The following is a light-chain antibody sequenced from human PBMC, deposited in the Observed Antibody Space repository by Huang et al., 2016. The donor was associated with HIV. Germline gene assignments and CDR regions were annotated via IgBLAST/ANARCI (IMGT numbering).Light chain of an antibody. J-gene: IGKJ4*01. CDR3: QQTSRVPLT. CDR2: AAS. V-gene: IGKV1-39*01. Sequence: DIQMTQSPSSLSASVGDRISITCRASQTISTFLNWYQQKPGKAPKLLIYAASNLQSGVSSRFSGTGSGTLFTLTVTGLLPDDFATYFCQQTSRVPLTFGGGTKVEMK. CDR1: QTISTF.